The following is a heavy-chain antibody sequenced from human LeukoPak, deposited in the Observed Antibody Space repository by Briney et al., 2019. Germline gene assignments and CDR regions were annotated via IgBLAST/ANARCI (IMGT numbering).Heavy chain of an antibody. V-gene: IGHV3-48*03. Sequence: PGGSLRLSCAASRFTFSSCEMNWVRQAPGKGLEWVSYISGSGIKHYADSVKGRFTISRDNAKNSLYLQMNSLRVEDTAVYYCAREDTGVAFDIWGQGTTVTV. CDR3: AREDTGVAFDI. CDR2: ISGSGIK. CDR1: RFTFSSCE. J-gene: IGHJ3*02. D-gene: IGHD2-8*01.